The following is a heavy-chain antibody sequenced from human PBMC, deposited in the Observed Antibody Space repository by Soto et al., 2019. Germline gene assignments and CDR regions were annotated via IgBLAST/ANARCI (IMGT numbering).Heavy chain of an antibody. J-gene: IGHJ5*02. CDR1: GYTFTGYY. CDR2: INPNSGGT. V-gene: IGHV1-2*04. CDR3: ARMRSACRSTSCDSGWFEP. Sequence: ASVKVSCKASGYTFTGYYMHWVRQAPGQGLEWMGWINPNSGGTNYAQKFQGWVTMTRDTSISTAYMELSRLRSDDTAVYYCARMRSACRSTSCDSGWFEPLGQGTSDNVSS. D-gene: IGHD2-2*01.